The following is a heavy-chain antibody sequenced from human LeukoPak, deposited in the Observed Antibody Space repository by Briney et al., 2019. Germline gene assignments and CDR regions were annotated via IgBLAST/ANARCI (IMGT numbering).Heavy chain of an antibody. CDR2: IYYSGST. CDR1: GGSISSSSYY. J-gene: IGHJ4*02. CDR3: ARGVTPRGIAVAGSTYFDY. D-gene: IGHD6-19*01. V-gene: IGHV4-39*01. Sequence: SETLSLTCTVSGGSISSSSYYWGWIRQPPGKGLEWIGSIYYSGSTYYNPSLKSRVTMSVDTSKNQFSLKLSSVTAADTAVYYCARGVTPRGIAVAGSTYFDYWGQGTLVTVSS.